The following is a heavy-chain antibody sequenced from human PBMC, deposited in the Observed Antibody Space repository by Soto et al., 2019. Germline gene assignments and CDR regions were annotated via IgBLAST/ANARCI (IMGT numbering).Heavy chain of an antibody. D-gene: IGHD3-16*01. Sequence: ASVKVSCKASGYTFTSYAMHWVRQAPGQRLEWMGWINAGNGNTKYSQKFQGRVTITRDTSASTAYMGLSSLRSEDTAVYYCARGYGGPIGWFDPWGQGTLVTVSS. CDR2: INAGNGNT. CDR3: ARGYGGPIGWFDP. CDR1: GYTFTSYA. J-gene: IGHJ5*02. V-gene: IGHV1-3*01.